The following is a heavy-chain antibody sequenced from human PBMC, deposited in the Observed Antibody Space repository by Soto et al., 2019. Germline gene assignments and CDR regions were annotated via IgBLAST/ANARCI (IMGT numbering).Heavy chain of an antibody. Sequence: SATLSLTCDVFNGSFSGYYWSWIRQPPGKGLEWIAEITHSGSSNYNPSLKSRVTMSLDRSKNRFSLKLTSVTAADTAVYYCARGLEYFQHWGQGTLVTVSS. J-gene: IGHJ1*01. CDR3: ARGLEYFQH. CDR2: ITHSGSS. CDR1: NGSFSGYY. V-gene: IGHV4-34*01.